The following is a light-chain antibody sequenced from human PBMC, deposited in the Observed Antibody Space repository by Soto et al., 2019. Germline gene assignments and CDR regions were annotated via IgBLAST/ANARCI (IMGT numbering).Light chain of an antibody. CDR2: AAS. J-gene: IGKJ4*01. CDR3: QQSYTAPRT. V-gene: IGKV1-39*01. Sequence: DIQMTQSPSSLSASVGDRVTITCRASQSISTYLNWYQQKPGKAPNLLIFAASTLQSGVPSRFSGSGSGTDFTLTIRSLQPEDFATYYCQQSYTAPRTFGGGTKADIK. CDR1: QSISTY.